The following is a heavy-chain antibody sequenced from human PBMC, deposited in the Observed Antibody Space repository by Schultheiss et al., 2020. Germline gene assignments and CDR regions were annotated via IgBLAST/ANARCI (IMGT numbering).Heavy chain of an antibody. CDR3: AKRDYNNYGLGYFDY. CDR1: GFTFSSYD. J-gene: IGHJ4*02. D-gene: IGHD4-11*01. V-gene: IGHV3-74*01. Sequence: LSLTCAASGFTFSSYDMHWVRQAPGKGLVWVSRINSDGSSTSYADSVKGRFTISRDNAKNSLYLQMNSLRAEDTAVYYCAKRDYNNYGLGYFDYWGQGTLVTVSS. CDR2: INSDGSST.